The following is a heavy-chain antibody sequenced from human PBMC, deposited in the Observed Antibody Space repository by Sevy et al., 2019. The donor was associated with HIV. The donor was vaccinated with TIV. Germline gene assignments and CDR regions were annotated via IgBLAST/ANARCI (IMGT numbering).Heavy chain of an antibody. CDR3: AIGSAGTAQH. D-gene: IGHD6-19*01. V-gene: IGHV3-74*01. Sequence: GGSLRLSCAASGFTSGSFYMHWVRQTPKKGLVWVSNINSDGRHSNYEDSVKGRFIVSRDNAKNTQHLQMTSLGAEDTAVYYCAIGSAGTAQHWGQGILVTVSS. CDR1: GFTSGSFY. J-gene: IGHJ4*02. CDR2: INSDGRHS.